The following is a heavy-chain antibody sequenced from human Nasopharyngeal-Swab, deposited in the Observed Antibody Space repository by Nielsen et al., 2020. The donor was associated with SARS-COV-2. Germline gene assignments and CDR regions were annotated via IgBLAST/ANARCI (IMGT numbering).Heavy chain of an antibody. V-gene: IGHV1-8*01. CDR2: MNPNSGNT. D-gene: IGHD6-13*01. CDR3: ASLSPHSIAAGHYYYYMDV. Sequence: ASVKVSCKASGYTFTSYDINWVRQATGQGLEWMGWMNPNSGNTGYAQKFQGRVTMTRNTSISTAYMELSSLRPEDTAVYYCASLSPHSIAAGHYYYYMDVWGKGTTVTVSS. J-gene: IGHJ6*03. CDR1: GYTFTSYD.